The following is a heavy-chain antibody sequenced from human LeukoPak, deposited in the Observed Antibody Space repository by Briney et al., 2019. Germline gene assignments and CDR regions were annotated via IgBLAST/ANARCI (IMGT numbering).Heavy chain of an antibody. CDR2: ISAYNGNT. CDR3: AGRGVQSSGGAFDI. V-gene: IGHV1-18*01. CDR1: GYTFTSYG. D-gene: IGHD6-25*01. J-gene: IGHJ3*02. Sequence: ASVMVSCKASGYTFTSYGISWVRPAPGQGLEWMGWISAYNGNTNYAQKLQGRVTMTTDTSTSTAYMELRSLRSDDTAVYYCAGRGVQSSGGAFDIWGQGTMVTVSS.